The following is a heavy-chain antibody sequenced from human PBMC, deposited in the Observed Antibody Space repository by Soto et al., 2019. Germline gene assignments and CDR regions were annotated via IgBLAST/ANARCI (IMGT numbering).Heavy chain of an antibody. D-gene: IGHD3-9*01. CDR3: ERGSERFFDWLLSWSHCFAP. CDR1: GGSISSVGYY. Sequence: SETLSLTCTVSGGSISSVGYYWSWIRQHPGKGLEWIGYIYYSGSTYYNPSLKSRVTISVDTSKNQFSLKLSSVTAADPAVCYCERGSERFFDWLLSWSHCFAPWGQGTLVTVSS. V-gene: IGHV4-31*03. CDR2: IYYSGST. J-gene: IGHJ5*02.